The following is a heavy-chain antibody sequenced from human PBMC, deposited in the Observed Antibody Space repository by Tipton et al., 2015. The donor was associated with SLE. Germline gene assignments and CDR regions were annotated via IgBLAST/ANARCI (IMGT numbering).Heavy chain of an antibody. V-gene: IGHV3-74*01. Sequence: FLRLSCAASGFTFSSYWMHWVRQAPGKGLVWVSRINSDGSSTSYADSVKGRFTISRDNANNTLYLQMNSLRAEDTGVYYCARDGLLRGGPFDYWGQGTLVTVSS. D-gene: IGHD2/OR15-2a*01. CDR2: INSDGSST. CDR1: GFTFSSYW. CDR3: ARDGLLRGGPFDY. J-gene: IGHJ4*02.